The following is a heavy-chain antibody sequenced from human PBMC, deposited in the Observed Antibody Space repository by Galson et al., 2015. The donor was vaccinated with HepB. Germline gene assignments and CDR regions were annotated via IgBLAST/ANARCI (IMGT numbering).Heavy chain of an antibody. J-gene: IGHJ2*01. D-gene: IGHD6-19*01. CDR3: ARTGEEQWLVHAWYFDL. V-gene: IGHV1-18*01. CDR1: GYTFTSYG. CDR2: ISAYNGNT. Sequence: SVKVSCKASGYTFTSYGISWVRQAPGQGLEWMGWISAYNGNTNYAQKLQGRVTMTTDTSTSTAYMELRSLRSDDTAVYYCARTGEEQWLVHAWYFDLWGRGTLVTVSS.